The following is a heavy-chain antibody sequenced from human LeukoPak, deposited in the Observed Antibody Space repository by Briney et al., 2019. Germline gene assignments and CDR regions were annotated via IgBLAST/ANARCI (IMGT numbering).Heavy chain of an antibody. CDR1: GFTFSSYG. J-gene: IGHJ4*02. CDR3: AKGGRDFWTLLDY. D-gene: IGHD3-3*01. Sequence: PGGSLRLSCAASGFTFSSYGMHGVRQAPGKGLEWVAFIRYDGSNKYYADSVKGRFTISRDNSKNTLYLQMNSLRAEDTAVYYCAKGGRDFWTLLDYWGQGTLVTVSS. V-gene: IGHV3-30*02. CDR2: IRYDGSNK.